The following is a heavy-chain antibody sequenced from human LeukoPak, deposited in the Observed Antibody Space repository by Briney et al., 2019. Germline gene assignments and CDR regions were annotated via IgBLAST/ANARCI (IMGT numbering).Heavy chain of an antibody. CDR3: ARGKSKFDY. V-gene: IGHV4-4*02. CDR1: GASISNRTW. CDR2: IYHSGST. J-gene: IGHJ4*02. Sequence: PSGTLSLTCAVSGASISNRTWWSWVRRSSGKGLEWIGEIYHSGSTNYNPSLKSRVTISVDKSKNQFSLKLSSVTAADTAVYYCARGKSKFDYWGQGTLVTVSS.